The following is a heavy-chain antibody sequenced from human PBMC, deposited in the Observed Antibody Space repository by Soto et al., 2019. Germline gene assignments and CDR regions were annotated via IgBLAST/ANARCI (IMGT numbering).Heavy chain of an antibody. CDR2: MTADGRTI. Sequence: GWSLRLSCAASGFTFGDYWMHWVRQPPGKGPEWVSRMTADGRTIQYADSVKGRFTASRDNAKSTLYLQMNSLRAEDTAVYYCATAEVDYWGPGTLVTVSS. CDR3: ATAEVDY. CDR1: GFTFGDYW. V-gene: IGHV3-74*03. J-gene: IGHJ4*02.